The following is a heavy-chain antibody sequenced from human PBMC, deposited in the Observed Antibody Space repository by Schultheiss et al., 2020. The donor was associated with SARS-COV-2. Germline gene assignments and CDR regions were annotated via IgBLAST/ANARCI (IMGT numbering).Heavy chain of an antibody. CDR1: GFTFSSYA. J-gene: IGHJ6*02. CDR2: ISYDGSNK. D-gene: IGHD3-10*01. Sequence: GGSLRLSCAASGFTFSSYAMHWVRQAPGKGLEWVAVISYDGSNKYYADSVKGRFTISRDNSKNTLYLQMNSLRAEDTAVYYCARVGEWAPYYYYGMDVWGQGTTVTV. V-gene: IGHV3-30-3*01. CDR3: ARVGEWAPYYYYGMDV.